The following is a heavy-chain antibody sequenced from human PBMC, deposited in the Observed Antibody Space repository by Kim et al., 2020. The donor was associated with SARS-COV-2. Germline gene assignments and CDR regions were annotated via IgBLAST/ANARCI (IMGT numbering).Heavy chain of an antibody. CDR2: ISCGGSNK. J-gene: IGHJ4*02. D-gene: IGHD3-10*01. CDR3: AKDPASTLWIVVLLGFDS. Sequence: GGSLRLSCAASGFTFSGYYMRWIRQAPGKGLEWVADISCGGSNKYYADSVKGRFTISRDNSKNSLYLQMNSLRAEDTAVYYCAKDPASTLWIVVLLGFDSWGQGTLVTVSS. V-gene: IGHV3-30*18. CDR1: GFTFSGYY.